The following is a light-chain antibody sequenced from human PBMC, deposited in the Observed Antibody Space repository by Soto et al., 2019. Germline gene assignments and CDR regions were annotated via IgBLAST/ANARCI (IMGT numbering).Light chain of an antibody. V-gene: IGLV7-43*01. CDR3: LLYYGGAQLV. CDR2: TTN. J-gene: IGLJ3*02. CDR1: TGAVTSGNY. Sequence: QTVVTQEPSLTVSPGGTVTLTCASSTGAVTSGNYPSCFQQKPGQTPRTLIYTTNSRHSWTPARFSGSLLGGKAALTLSGVQPEDEAEYYCLLYYGGAQLVFGGGTKLTVL.